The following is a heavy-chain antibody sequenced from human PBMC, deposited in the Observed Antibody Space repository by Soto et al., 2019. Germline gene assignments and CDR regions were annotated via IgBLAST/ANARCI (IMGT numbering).Heavy chain of an antibody. Sequence: QITLKESGPTLLKPTQTLTLTCNITRFSLITQGVHVGWIRQPPGKALEWLGLIYCDDNEVYSPSLKNRLTITKDTSKSQVVLTLATVDPVDTATYYCVYIDFGDYFFHLWGQGILVNVSS. D-gene: IGHD4-17*01. V-gene: IGHV2-5*02. J-gene: IGHJ4*02. CDR3: VYIDFGDYFFHL. CDR2: IYCDDNE. CDR1: RFSLITQGVH.